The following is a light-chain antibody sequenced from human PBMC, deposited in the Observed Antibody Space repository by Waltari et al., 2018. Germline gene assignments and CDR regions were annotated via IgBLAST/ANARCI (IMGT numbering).Light chain of an antibody. Sequence: SYVLTQPPSASEAPGKTARLTCGGDNIGSKRVQWYQQKAGQAPLLLIYYGSDRPSGIPERFSGSNSENAATLTISRVEVADEAAYYCQVWDSNSDLVVFGGGTKLTVL. CDR2: YGS. V-gene: IGLV3-21*01. CDR3: QVWDSNSDLVV. CDR1: NIGSKR. J-gene: IGLJ2*01.